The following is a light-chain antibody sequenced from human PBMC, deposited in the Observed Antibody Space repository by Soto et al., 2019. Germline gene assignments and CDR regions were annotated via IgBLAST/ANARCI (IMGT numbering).Light chain of an antibody. CDR2: EGS. CDR1: SSDVGSYNL. V-gene: IGLV2-23*01. J-gene: IGLJ1*01. CDR3: CSSAGSSTSYV. Sequence: QSALTQPASVSGSPGQSITISCTGTSSDVGSYNLVSWYQQHPGKAPKLMSYEGSKRRSGVSTRFSGSKSCNTASPPISALHPADEAAYYCCSSAGSSTSYVFGTGTKVTVL.